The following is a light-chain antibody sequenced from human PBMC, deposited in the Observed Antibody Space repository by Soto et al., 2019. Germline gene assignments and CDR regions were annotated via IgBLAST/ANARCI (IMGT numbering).Light chain of an antibody. CDR3: QQYDSYSSGP. CDR2: DAS. V-gene: IGKV1-5*01. Sequence: DIQMTQSPSTLSASVGXRVTITCRASQTINSWLAWYQQKPGKAPKVLIFDASSLKTGVPSRFSGSGSGTEFTLTICNLQPDDFATYYCQQYDSYSSGPFGQGTKVDIK. J-gene: IGKJ1*01. CDR1: QTINSW.